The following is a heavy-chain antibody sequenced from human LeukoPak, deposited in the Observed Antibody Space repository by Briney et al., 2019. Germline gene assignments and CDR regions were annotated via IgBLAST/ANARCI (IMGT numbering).Heavy chain of an antibody. V-gene: IGHV3-30*02. CDR2: IRYDGSNK. CDR3: AKEAFLEWLYRPGAFDI. Sequence: GGSLRLSCAASGFTFSSYGMNWVRQAPGKGLEWVAFIRYDGSNKYYADSVKGRFTISRDNSKNTLYLQMNSLRAEDTAVYYCAKEAFLEWLYRPGAFDIWGQGTMVTVSS. J-gene: IGHJ3*02. D-gene: IGHD3-3*02. CDR1: GFTFSSYG.